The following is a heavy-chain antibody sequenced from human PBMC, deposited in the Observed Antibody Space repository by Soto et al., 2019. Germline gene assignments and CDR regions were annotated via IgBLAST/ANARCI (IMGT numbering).Heavy chain of an antibody. D-gene: IGHD3-16*01. CDR1: GFTFGNYA. CDR3: AKDGGGTSYYHGMDD. J-gene: IGHJ6*02. V-gene: IGHV3-9*01. CDR2: ISWNSGSV. Sequence: GGSLRLSCAASGFTFGNYAMHWVRQAPGKGLEWVSGISWNSGSVGYADSVKGRFTISRDNAKNSLYLQMNSLRSEDTALYYCAKDGGGTSYYHGMDDWGQGTTVTVSS.